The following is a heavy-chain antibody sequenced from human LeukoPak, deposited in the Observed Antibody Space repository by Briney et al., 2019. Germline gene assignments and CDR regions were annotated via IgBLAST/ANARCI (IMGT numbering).Heavy chain of an antibody. CDR1: GFNFDDYG. CDR2: ISRGSTTI. Sequence: GGSLRLSCAASGFNFDDYGMSWVRQAPGKGLEWVSNISRGSTTIYYADSVKGRFTISRDNAKNSVYLQMNSLRAEDTALYYCARDAYSSSRSDYWGQGTLVTVSS. J-gene: IGHJ4*02. D-gene: IGHD6-6*01. V-gene: IGHV3-48*01. CDR3: ARDAYSSSRSDY.